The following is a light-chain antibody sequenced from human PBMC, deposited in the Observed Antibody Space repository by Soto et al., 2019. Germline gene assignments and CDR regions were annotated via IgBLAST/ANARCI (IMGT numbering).Light chain of an antibody. Sequence: QSVLTQPASVSGSPGQSITISCTGTSSDIGGYNSVSWYQQHPGKSPQLMIFDVSRRPSGVSNRFSGSMSANTASLTISGLQTEDEADYYCSSFTTSTPYVLGTGTKVTGL. CDR3: SSFTTSTPYV. V-gene: IGLV2-14*03. J-gene: IGLJ1*01. CDR1: SSDIGGYNS. CDR2: DVS.